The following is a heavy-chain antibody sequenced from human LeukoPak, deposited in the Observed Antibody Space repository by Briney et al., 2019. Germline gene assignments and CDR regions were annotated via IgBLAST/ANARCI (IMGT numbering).Heavy chain of an antibody. V-gene: IGHV4-61*01. J-gene: IGHJ4*02. Sequence: PSETLSLTCTVSGGSVSSGSYYWSWIRQPPGKGLEWIGYIYYSGSTDYNPSLRSRVTISVDTSKNQFSLKLSSVTAADTAVYYCARGRGIAARRGFCRFDYWGQGTLVTVSS. D-gene: IGHD6-6*01. CDR3: ARGRGIAARRGFCRFDY. CDR2: IYYSGST. CDR1: GGSVSSGSYY.